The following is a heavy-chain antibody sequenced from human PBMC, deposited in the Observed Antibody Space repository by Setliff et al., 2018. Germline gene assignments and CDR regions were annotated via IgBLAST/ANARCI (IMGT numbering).Heavy chain of an antibody. D-gene: IGHD5-18*01. Sequence: GESLKISCKGSGYSFTSDWIGWVRQMPGKGLEWMWIIYPGDSDTRYSPSFQGQVTISADKSISTAYLQWSSLKASDAAMYYCARTLPHAGYSYGWDAFDIWGQGTMVTVSS. CDR2: IYPGDSDT. V-gene: IGHV5-51*01. CDR1: GYSFTSDW. CDR3: ARTLPHAGYSYGWDAFDI. J-gene: IGHJ3*02.